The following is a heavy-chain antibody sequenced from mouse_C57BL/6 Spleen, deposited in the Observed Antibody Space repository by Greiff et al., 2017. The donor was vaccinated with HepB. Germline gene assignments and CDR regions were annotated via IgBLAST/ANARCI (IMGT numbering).Heavy chain of an antibody. CDR3: AREYYGGPYFDV. D-gene: IGHD1-1*01. CDR1: GFTFSSYA. J-gene: IGHJ1*03. CDR2: ISDGGSYT. Sequence: EVQGVESGGGLVKPGGSLKLSCAASGFTFSSYAMSWVRQTPEKRLEWVATISDGGSYTYYPDNVKGRFTISRDNAKNNLYLQMSHLKSEDTAMYYCAREYYGGPYFDVWGTGTTVTVSS. V-gene: IGHV5-4*01.